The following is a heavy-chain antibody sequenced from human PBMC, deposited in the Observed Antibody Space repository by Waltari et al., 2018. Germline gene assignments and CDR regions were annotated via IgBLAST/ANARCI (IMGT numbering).Heavy chain of an antibody. CDR2: MNPNSANK. V-gene: IGHV1-8*01. CDR1: GYKFRTSA. D-gene: IGHD4-17*01. Sequence: QVQLVQSGAEVRKHGASVKVSCKASGYKFRTSAINRVRQAPGQGLEWMGWMNPNSANKGSSQKFQGRLTMTTDTSMTTSYMELSSLTSEDTAIYYCARARTTAPLGFYFIDVWGKGTTVIVSS. J-gene: IGHJ6*03. CDR3: ARARTTAPLGFYFIDV.